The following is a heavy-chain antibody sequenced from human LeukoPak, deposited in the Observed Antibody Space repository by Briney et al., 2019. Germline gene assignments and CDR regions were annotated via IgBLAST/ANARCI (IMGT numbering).Heavy chain of an antibody. V-gene: IGHV4-34*01. J-gene: IGHJ3*02. CDR2: ITYDGST. D-gene: IGHD1-14*01. CDR1: GGSFDGYY. Sequence: SETLSLTCAVFGGSFDGYYWSWIRQPPGKGLEWIGEITYDGSTNYNPSLKSRVTISVDTSKNQFSLKLSSVTAADTAVYYCARDRVSSRDAFDIWGQGTMVTVSS. CDR3: ARDRVSSRDAFDI.